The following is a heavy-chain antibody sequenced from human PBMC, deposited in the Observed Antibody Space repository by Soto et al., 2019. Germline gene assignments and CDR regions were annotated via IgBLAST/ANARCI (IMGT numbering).Heavy chain of an antibody. D-gene: IGHD2-15*01. J-gene: IGHJ3*02. V-gene: IGHV4-31*02. CDR3: ARSHCTGGSCYSGAFNI. Sequence: SETLSLTCTVSGGSINSGGYYWSWIRQHPGRGLEWIGYIYYSGSTYYNPSLKSRVTISVDTSKNRFSLRLSSVTAADTAVYYCARSHCTGGSCYSGAFNICGQGTMVTVSS. CDR1: GGSINSGGYY. CDR2: IYYSGST.